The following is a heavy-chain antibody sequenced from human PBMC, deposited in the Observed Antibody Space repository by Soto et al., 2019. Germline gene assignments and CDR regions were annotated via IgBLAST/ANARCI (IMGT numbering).Heavy chain of an antibody. Sequence: SGPTLVNLTQTRTRTCTVSGFSLTTPGMRVRWARQHPGKALEWSARMDWDDDKFYSASLNTRLTISKNTSGNQVVLTMTNRAPGDAGSYSCARFPVVLDAVYLCGHGTVAADSS. CDR3: ARFPVVLDAVYL. V-gene: IGHV2-70*04. J-gene: IGHJ4*03. CDR1: GFSLTTPGMR. CDR2: MDWDDDK. D-gene: IGHD2-15*01.